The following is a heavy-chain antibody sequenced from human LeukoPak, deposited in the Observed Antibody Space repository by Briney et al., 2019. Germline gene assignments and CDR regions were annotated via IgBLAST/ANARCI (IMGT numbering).Heavy chain of an antibody. Sequence: SETLSLTCAVYGGSFSGHYWSWIRQPPGKGLEWIGEINHSGSTNYNPSLKSRVSISVDTSKNQFSLKVSSVTAADTAVYYCASGMIPFQEWGQGTLVIVSS. CDR1: GGSFSGHY. V-gene: IGHV4-34*01. J-gene: IGHJ1*01. D-gene: IGHD3-16*01. CDR2: INHSGST. CDR3: ASGMIPFQE.